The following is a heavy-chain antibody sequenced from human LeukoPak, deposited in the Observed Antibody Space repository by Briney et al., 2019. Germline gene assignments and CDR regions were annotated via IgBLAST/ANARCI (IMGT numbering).Heavy chain of an antibody. CDR1: GFTFSNYW. CDR3: AKGGSGYSYGYWYYGMDV. V-gene: IGHV3-23*01. J-gene: IGHJ6*02. D-gene: IGHD5-18*01. CDR2: ISGSGGST. Sequence: AGGSLRLSCAASGFTFSNYWMSWVRQAPGKGLEWVSAISGSGGSTYYADSVKGRFTISRDNSKNTLYLQMNSLRAEDTAVYYCAKGGSGYSYGYWYYGMDVWGQGTTVTVSS.